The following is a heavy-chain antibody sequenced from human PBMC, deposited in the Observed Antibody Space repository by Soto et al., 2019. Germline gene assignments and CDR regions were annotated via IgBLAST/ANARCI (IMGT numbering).Heavy chain of an antibody. D-gene: IGHD6-19*01. CDR2: IYYSGST. CDR3: ARTYSSGWKAWAFDT. CDR1: GCSISSGGYY. J-gene: IGHJ3*02. Sequence: SETLSLTCTVSGCSISSGGYYWSWIRQHPGKGLEWIGYIYYSGSTYYNPSLKSRVTISVDTSKNQFSLNLNSVTAADTAVYYCARTYSSGWKAWAFDTWGQGTMVTVSS. V-gene: IGHV4-31*03.